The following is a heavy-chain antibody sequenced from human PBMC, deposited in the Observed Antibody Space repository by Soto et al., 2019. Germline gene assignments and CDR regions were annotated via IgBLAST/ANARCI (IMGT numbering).Heavy chain of an antibody. CDR1: SGSISSNNW. CDR3: ATGGSYCSTNGCLYWYLDL. CDR2: IYHSGTT. Sequence: QVHLQESGPGLVKASGTLSLTCAVSSGSISSNNWWSWVRQPPGKGLEWIGEIYHSGTTNYNPSLKSRVTISVDTSKNQFSLNLNSVTAADTAVYYCATGGSYCSTNGCLYWYLDLWGRGTLVSVSS. V-gene: IGHV4-4*02. J-gene: IGHJ2*01. D-gene: IGHD2-2*01.